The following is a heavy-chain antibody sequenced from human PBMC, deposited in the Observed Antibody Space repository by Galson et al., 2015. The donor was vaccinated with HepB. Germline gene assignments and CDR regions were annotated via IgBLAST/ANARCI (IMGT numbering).Heavy chain of an antibody. Sequence: SVKVSCKASGYTFTSYGISWVRQAPGQGLEWMGWISAYNGNTNYAQKLQGRVTMTTDTSTSTAYMELRSLRSDDTAVYYCARDGSVSDQWELPDPNNYYGMDVWGQGTTVTVSS. CDR2: ISAYNGNT. CDR3: ARDGSVSDQWELPDPNNYYGMDV. V-gene: IGHV1-18*04. CDR1: GYTFTSYG. D-gene: IGHD1-26*01. J-gene: IGHJ6*02.